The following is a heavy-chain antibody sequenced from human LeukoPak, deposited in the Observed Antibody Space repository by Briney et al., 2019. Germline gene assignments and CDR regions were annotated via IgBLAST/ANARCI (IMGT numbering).Heavy chain of an antibody. CDR2: IYYSGST. CDR3: ARSKVVEVWFGEPHPPDY. Sequence: SQTLSLTCTLSGGSISSGGYYWSWISQPPGKGLEWIGYIYYSGSTYYNPSIKSRVTISVDTSKNQFSLKLRSVTAADTAVYYCARSKVVEVWFGEPHPPDYWGQGTLVTV. V-gene: IGHV4-31*03. CDR1: GGSISSGGYY. J-gene: IGHJ4*02. D-gene: IGHD3-10*01.